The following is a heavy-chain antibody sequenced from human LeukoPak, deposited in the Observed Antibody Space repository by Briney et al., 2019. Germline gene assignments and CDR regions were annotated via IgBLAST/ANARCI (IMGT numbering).Heavy chain of an antibody. CDR3: AREQRGGLSGSLGGLFASYYTYYYMDV. CDR2: IYHSATT. CDR1: SGSISSSY. J-gene: IGHJ6*03. D-gene: IGHD3-16*01. V-gene: IGHV4-59*12. Sequence: SETLSLTCTVSSGSISSSYWSWIRQPPGKGLEWIGYIYHSATTNYSPSLKSRVTISLETSKNQFSLKLSSVTAADTAVYFCAREQRGGLSGSLGGLFASYYTYYYMDVWGRGTTVTVSS.